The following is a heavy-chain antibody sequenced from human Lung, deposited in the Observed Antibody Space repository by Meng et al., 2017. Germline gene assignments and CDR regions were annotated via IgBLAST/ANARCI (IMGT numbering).Heavy chain of an antibody. CDR1: GYTFTNYA. CDR3: ARDIVVTFGELTTLDS. D-gene: IGHD2-21*01. V-gene: IGHV1-3*01. J-gene: IGHJ4*02. CDR2: INAGSENT. Sequence: QVHLVQSGAEVKKPGPSVKVSCKASGYTFTNYAMHWVRQAPGQGLEWMGWINAGSENTEYSQKFQGRVTLTRDTSATTAYMELRSLKSEDTAIYYCARDIVVTFGELTTLDSWGQGTLVTVSS.